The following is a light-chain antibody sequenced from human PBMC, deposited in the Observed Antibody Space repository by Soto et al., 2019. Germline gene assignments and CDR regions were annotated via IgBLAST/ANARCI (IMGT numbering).Light chain of an antibody. V-gene: IGLV4-69*01. CDR1: SGHSSYA. CDR2: LNSDGSH. Sequence: QAVVTQSPSASASLGASVKLTCTLSSGHSSYAIAWHQQQPEKGPRYLMKLNSDGSHSKGDGIPDRFSGSSSGAERYLTISSLQSEDAADYYCQTWGTGTRGVFGGGTKLTVL. CDR3: QTWGTGTRGV. J-gene: IGLJ3*02.